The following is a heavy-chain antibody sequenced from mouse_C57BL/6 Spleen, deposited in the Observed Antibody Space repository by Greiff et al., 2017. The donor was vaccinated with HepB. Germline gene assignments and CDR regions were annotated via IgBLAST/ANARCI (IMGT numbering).Heavy chain of an antibody. CDR2: ISYSGST. CDR1: GYSITSGYD. Sequence: EVKVVESGPGMVKPSQSLSLTCTVTGYSITSGYDWHWIRHFPGNQLEWMGYISYSGSTNYNPSLKSRISITHDTSKNHFFLKLNSVTTEDTATYYCARDGDYDGDWYFDVWGTGTTVTVSS. CDR3: ARDGDYDGDWYFDV. J-gene: IGHJ1*03. D-gene: IGHD2-4*01. V-gene: IGHV3-1*01.